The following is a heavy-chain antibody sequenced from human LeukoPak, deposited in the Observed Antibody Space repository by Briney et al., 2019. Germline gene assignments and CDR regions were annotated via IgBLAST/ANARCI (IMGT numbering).Heavy chain of an antibody. J-gene: IGHJ3*02. Sequence: GGSLRLSCAASGFTFSSYAMSWVRQAPGKGLEWVGRIKSKTDGGTTDYAAPVKGRFTISRDDSKNTLYLQMNSLKTEDTAVYYCTTGLIAVAGTDAFDIWGQGTMVTVSS. CDR1: GFTFSSYA. CDR3: TTGLIAVAGTDAFDI. V-gene: IGHV3-15*01. CDR2: IKSKTDGGTT. D-gene: IGHD6-19*01.